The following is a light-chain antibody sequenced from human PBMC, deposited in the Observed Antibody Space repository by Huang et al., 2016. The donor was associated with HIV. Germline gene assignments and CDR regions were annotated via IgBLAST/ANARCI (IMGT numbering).Light chain of an antibody. V-gene: IGKV2D-29*02. J-gene: IGKJ4*01. CDR3: MQRTQRPLT. CDR2: EVS. CDR1: QSLLHSDGETY. Sequence: DIVMTQTPLSLSVTPGQPASISCKSSQSLLHSDGETYLYWYLHKPGQSPQLLIDEVSNRFSGVPDRFSGSGSGTDFTLRISRVEAEDVGVYYCMQRTQRPLTFGGGTKVEIK.